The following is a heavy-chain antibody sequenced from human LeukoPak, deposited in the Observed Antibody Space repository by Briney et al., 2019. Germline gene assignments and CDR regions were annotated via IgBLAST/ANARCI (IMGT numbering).Heavy chain of an antibody. J-gene: IGHJ4*02. CDR1: GFTFSSHA. CDR3: ARCSVGDDYFDC. CDR2: INDGGDNK. V-gene: IGHV3-23*01. Sequence: GGSLRLSCAASGFTFSSHAMSWVRQAPGKGLEWVSAINDGGDNKQYTDSVKGRFTISRDNSKNTLYLQMNSLRADDTAVYYCARCSVGDDYFDCWGQGTLVTVSS. D-gene: IGHD2-21*02.